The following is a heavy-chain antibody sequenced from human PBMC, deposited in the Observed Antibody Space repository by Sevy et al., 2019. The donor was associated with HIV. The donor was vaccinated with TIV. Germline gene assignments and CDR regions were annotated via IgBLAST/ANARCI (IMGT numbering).Heavy chain of an antibody. D-gene: IGHD3-10*01. J-gene: IGHJ4*02. V-gene: IGHV4-34*01. CDR1: GGSFSGYY. Sequence: SETLSLTCAVYGGSFSGYYWSWIRQPPGKGLEWIGEINHSGSTNYNPSLKSRVTISVDTSKNQFSLKLSSVTAADTAVYYCARDVLTMVRGVMGYWGQGTPVTVSS. CDR2: INHSGST. CDR3: ARDVLTMVRGVMGY.